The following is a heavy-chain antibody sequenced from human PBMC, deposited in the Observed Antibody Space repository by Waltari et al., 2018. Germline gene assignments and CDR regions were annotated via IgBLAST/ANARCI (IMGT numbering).Heavy chain of an antibody. J-gene: IGHJ4*02. Sequence: QVQLQESGPGLVRPSETLSLIRNVSGDSITNYLWTWIRQPAGKGLEWIGRLYISGSSNYNSSLKSRVTMSLDASKNQFSLKLISVTAADTALYYCARELPGLGYFDAWGQGILVTVSS. CDR2: LYISGSS. CDR3: ARELPGLGYFDA. CDR1: GDSITNYL. V-gene: IGHV4-4*07. D-gene: IGHD2-21*01.